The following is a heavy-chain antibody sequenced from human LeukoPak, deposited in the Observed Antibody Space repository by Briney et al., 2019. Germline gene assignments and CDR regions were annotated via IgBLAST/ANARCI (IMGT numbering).Heavy chain of an antibody. Sequence: GASVKVSCKASGYTFTGYYMHWVRQAPGQGLEWMGWINPNSGGTNCAQKFQGRVTMTRDTSISTAYMELSRLRSDDTAVYYCARVPGDDFWSGYSDNPLFDYWGQGTLVTVSS. CDR3: ARVPGDDFWSGYSDNPLFDY. CDR2: INPNSGGT. J-gene: IGHJ4*02. V-gene: IGHV1-2*02. D-gene: IGHD3-3*01. CDR1: GYTFTGYY.